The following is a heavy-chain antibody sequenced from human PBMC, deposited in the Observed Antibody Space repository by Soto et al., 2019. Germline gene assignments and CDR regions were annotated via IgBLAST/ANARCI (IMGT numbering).Heavy chain of an antibody. D-gene: IGHD3-10*01. CDR2: INNSGST. J-gene: IGHJ6*03. Sequence: QVRLQQWGAGLLKPSETLSLTCAVFGGSFSGHYWTWIRQPPGKGLEWIWEINNSGSTSYNPSLKSRVNISVDTSKNQFSLKLSSVTAADTAVDYCARSAGSGSDSFYYYYMDVWGKGTTVTVSS. V-gene: IGHV4-34*01. CDR1: GGSFSGHY. CDR3: ARSAGSGSDSFYYYYMDV.